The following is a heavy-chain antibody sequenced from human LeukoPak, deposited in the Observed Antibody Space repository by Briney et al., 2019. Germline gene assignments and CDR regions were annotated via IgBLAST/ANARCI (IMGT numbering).Heavy chain of an antibody. V-gene: IGHV3-30*03. CDR2: ISYDGSNK. CDR1: GFTFSSYG. CDR3: ARPFHLWFGESNFDF. D-gene: IGHD3-10*01. J-gene: IGHJ4*02. Sequence: GRSLRLSCAASGFTFSSYGMHWVRQAPGKGLEWVAVISYDGSNKYYADSVKGRFTISRDNSKNTLYLQMNSLRAEDTAVYYCARPFHLWFGESNFDFWGQGALVTVSS.